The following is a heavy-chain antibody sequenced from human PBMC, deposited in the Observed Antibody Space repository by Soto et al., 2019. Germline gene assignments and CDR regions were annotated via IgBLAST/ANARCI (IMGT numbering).Heavy chain of an antibody. CDR2: ISPNGLDT. D-gene: IGHD6-19*01. CDR1: EFSFSSYS. V-gene: IGHV3-23*01. J-gene: IGHJ4*02. CDR3: AKFRPEIAVIGTFVS. Sequence: GGSLRLSGAACEFSFSSYSITWVRQAPGQGLESLSTISPNGLDTYYAGSVKGRFTISRDNSKNKLYLQMSSLRGEDTSVYYCAKFRPEIAVIGTFVSCGQG.